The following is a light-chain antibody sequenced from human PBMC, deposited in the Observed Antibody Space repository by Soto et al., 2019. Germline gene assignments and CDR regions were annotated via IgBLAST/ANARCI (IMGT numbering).Light chain of an antibody. Sequence: EIVLTQSPGTLSLSPGERATLSCRASQSVSSSYLAWHQQKPGQAPRLLIYGASSRATGIPDRFSGSGSGTDLTLTISRLEPEDFAVYYCQQYGSSPLWTFGQGTKVDIK. CDR3: QQYGSSPLWT. CDR1: QSVSSSY. J-gene: IGKJ1*01. CDR2: GAS. V-gene: IGKV3-20*01.